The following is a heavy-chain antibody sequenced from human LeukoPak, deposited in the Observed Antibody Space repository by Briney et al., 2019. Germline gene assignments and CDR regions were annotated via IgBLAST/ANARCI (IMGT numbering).Heavy chain of an antibody. Sequence: PGGSLRLSCAASGFTVSSNYMSWVRQAPGKGLEWVSVIYSGGSTYYADSVKGRFTISRDNSKNTLYLQMNSLRAGDTAVYYCARFTTMVRGRGFDYWGQGTLVTVSS. V-gene: IGHV3-66*01. CDR2: IYSGGST. D-gene: IGHD3-10*01. J-gene: IGHJ4*02. CDR3: ARFTTMVRGRGFDY. CDR1: GFTVSSNY.